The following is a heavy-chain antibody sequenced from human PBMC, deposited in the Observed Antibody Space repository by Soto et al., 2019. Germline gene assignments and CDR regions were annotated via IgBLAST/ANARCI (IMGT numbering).Heavy chain of an antibody. V-gene: IGHV1-46*01. J-gene: IGHJ6*02. Sequence: ASLKVSCKASGYTFTIYYMHWVRQAPGEGLEWMGIIHPSGTAATYAQKFQGRITMTRDASTSTLYMELSSLRSEDTAVYYCVRVGDPLQVNYYYGMDVWGQGTTVTVSS. CDR3: VRVGDPLQVNYYYGMDV. CDR2: IHPSGTAA. CDR1: GYTFTIYY.